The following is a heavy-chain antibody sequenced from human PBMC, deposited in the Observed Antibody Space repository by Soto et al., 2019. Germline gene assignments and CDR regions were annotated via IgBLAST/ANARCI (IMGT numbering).Heavy chain of an antibody. V-gene: IGHV3-11*05. CDR3: ARGYYYYGMDV. CDR1: GFTFSNYY. J-gene: IGHJ6*01. Sequence: QVQVVESGGGLVKPGGSLRLSCAASGFTFSNYYMSWIRQAPGQGLEWISYSSGDSSYTNYADSAKGRFTISRDNAKNSTYLQMDSLRVEDTAVYYCARGYYYYGMDVW. CDR2: SSGDSSYT.